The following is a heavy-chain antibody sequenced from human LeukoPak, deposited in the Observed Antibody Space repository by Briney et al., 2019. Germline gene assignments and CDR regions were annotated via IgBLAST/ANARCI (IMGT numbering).Heavy chain of an antibody. CDR2: ITWNGGST. D-gene: IGHD6-13*01. Sequence: GGSLRLSCAASGFTFSSYAMSWVRQAPGKGLEWVSGITWNGGSTGYADSVKGRVTISRDNAKSSLYLQMNGLRAEDTALYYCARGAAAGPIDYWGQGTLVTVSS. V-gene: IGHV3-20*04. J-gene: IGHJ4*02. CDR1: GFTFSSYA. CDR3: ARGAAAGPIDY.